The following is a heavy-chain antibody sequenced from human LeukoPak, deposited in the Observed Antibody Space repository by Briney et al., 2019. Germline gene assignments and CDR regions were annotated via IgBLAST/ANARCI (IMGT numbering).Heavy chain of an antibody. Sequence: SETLSLTCAVYGGSFSGYYWSWIRQPPGKGLEWIGEINHSGSTNYNPSLKSRVTISVDTSKNQFSLKLSSVTAADTAVYSCATPLIALVPGANFFDYWGQGTLVTVSS. J-gene: IGHJ4*02. D-gene: IGHD2-2*01. CDR2: INHSGST. CDR3: ATPLIALVPGANFFDY. CDR1: GGSFSGYY. V-gene: IGHV4-34*01.